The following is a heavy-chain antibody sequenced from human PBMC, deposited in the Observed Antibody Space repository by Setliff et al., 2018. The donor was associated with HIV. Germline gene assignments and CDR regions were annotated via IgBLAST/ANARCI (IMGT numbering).Heavy chain of an antibody. CDR3: ARQDHSSVNTGSLYAFDV. CDR2: INAGNGNT. D-gene: IGHD2-8*02. J-gene: IGHJ3*01. CDR1: GYTFTSYA. V-gene: IGHV1-3*01. Sequence: ASVKVSCKASGYTFTSYAMHWVRQAPGQRLEWMGWINAGNGNTKYSQKFQGRVTITRDTSIYTVYMELTGLTSDDTAVYYCARQDHSSVNTGSLYAFDVWGQGTMVTVS.